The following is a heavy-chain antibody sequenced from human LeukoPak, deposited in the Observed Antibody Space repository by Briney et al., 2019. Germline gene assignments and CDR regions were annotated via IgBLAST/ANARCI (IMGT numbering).Heavy chain of an antibody. CDR1: GGSISSGDYY. CDR3: ASSVGSSSGNWFDP. Sequence: ASQTLSLTCTVSGGSISSGDYYWSWIRQPPGKGLEWIGYIYYSGSTYYNPSLKSRVTISVDTSKDQFSLKLSSVTAADTAVYYCASSVGSSSGNWFDPWGQGTLVTVSS. J-gene: IGHJ5*02. CDR2: IYYSGST. V-gene: IGHV4-30-4*01. D-gene: IGHD6-6*01.